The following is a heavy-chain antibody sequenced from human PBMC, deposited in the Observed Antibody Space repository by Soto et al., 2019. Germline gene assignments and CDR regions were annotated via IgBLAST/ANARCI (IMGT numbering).Heavy chain of an antibody. D-gene: IGHD2-15*01. CDR1: GGTFSSYA. CDR3: ASDSCIARGYCSGGSWAMGFDP. Sequence: QVQLVQSGAEVKKPGSSVKVSCKASGGTFSSYAISWVRQAPGQGLEWMGGIIPIFGTANYAQKFQGRVTITADESTSTAYMELSSLRSEDTAVYYCASDSCIARGYCSGGSWAMGFDPWGQGTLVTVSS. J-gene: IGHJ5*02. CDR2: IIPIFGTA. V-gene: IGHV1-69*01.